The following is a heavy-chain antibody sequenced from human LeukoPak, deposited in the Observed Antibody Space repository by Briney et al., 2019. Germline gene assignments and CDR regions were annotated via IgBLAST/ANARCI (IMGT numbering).Heavy chain of an antibody. CDR2: IKQDGSEK. J-gene: IGHJ3*02. D-gene: IGHD6-19*01. CDR3: ARDLKFMAGTQDI. CDR1: GFTFSSYW. Sequence: GGSLRLSCAASGFTFSSYWMSWVRQAPGKGLEWVANIKQDGSEKYYVDSVKGRFTISRDNAKNSLYLQMNSPRAEDTAVYYCARDLKFMAGTQDIWGQGTMVTVSS. V-gene: IGHV3-7*01.